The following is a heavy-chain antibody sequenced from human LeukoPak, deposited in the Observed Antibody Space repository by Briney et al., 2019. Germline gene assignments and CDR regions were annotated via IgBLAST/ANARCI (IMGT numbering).Heavy chain of an antibody. CDR1: GGSFSGYY. Sequence: SETLSLTCAVYGGSFSGYYWSWIRQPPGKGMEWIGEINHSGSTDYNPSLKSRVTISVDTSKNQFSLKLNSMTAADTAVYYCARAHDVDYGHWFDPWGQGILVPVSS. CDR3: ARAHDVDYGHWFDP. CDR2: INHSGST. D-gene: IGHD4-17*01. J-gene: IGHJ5*02. V-gene: IGHV4-34*01.